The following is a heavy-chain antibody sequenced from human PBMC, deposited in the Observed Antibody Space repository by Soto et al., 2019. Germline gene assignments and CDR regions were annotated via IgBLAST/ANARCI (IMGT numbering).Heavy chain of an antibody. CDR3: AREVQVHTPAFVY. V-gene: IGHV1-69*19. CDR2: ISPMFGAA. Sequence: QVQLVQCGVEMKKPGSSVMVSCQSCGGTFNTYAMNWVRQAPGQGPEWMGDISPMFGAANYAPKFQGRVTITADESTGTSYMQLSSLTSEDTDLYFCAREVQVHTPAFVYWGQGTLVTVSS. J-gene: IGHJ4*02. D-gene: IGHD3-10*01. CDR1: GGTFNTYA.